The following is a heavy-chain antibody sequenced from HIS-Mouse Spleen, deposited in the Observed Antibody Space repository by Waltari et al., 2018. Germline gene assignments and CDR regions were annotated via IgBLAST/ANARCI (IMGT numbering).Heavy chain of an antibody. CDR2: IYYSGRT. D-gene: IGHD6-13*01. CDR1: GGSISRSSYY. Sequence: QLQLQESVPGLVKPSETLSLTCTVSGGSISRSSYYWGWIRQPPGKGLEWIGSIYYSGRTYYNPSLKSRVTISVDTSKNQFSLKLSSVTAADTAVYYCAREIPYSSSWYDWYFDLWGRGTLVTVSS. CDR3: AREIPYSSSWYDWYFDL. V-gene: IGHV4-39*07. J-gene: IGHJ2*01.